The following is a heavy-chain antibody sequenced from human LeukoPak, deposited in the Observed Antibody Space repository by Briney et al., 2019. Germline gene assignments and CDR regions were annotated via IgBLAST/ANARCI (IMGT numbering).Heavy chain of an antibody. V-gene: IGHV3-48*03. CDR2: ISSSGSTI. Sequence: GGSLRLSCAASGFTSSSYEMNWVRQAPGKGLEWVSYISSSGSTIYYADSVKGRFTISRDNAKNSLYLQMNSLRAEDTAVYYCARRAVVIDYWGQGTLVTVSS. CDR3: ARRAVVIDY. J-gene: IGHJ4*02. CDR1: GFTSSSYE. D-gene: IGHD3-22*01.